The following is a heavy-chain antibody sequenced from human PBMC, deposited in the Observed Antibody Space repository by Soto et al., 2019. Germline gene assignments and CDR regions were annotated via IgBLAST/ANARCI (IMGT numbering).Heavy chain of an antibody. CDR2: IYYSGST. V-gene: IGHV4-39*01. CDR1: GGSISSSSYY. D-gene: IGHD2-21*01. CDR3: ARRIVRLRGYFDY. J-gene: IGHJ4*02. Sequence: PSETLSLTCIVSGGSISSSSYYWGWIRQPPGKGLEWIGSIYYSGSTYYNPSLKSRVTISVDTSKNQFSLKLNSVTAADTAMYYCARRIVRLRGYFDYWGQGTLVTVS.